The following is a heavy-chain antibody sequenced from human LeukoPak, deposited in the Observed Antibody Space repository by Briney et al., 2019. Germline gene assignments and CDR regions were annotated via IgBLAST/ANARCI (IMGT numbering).Heavy chain of an antibody. CDR3: AGGRDITVAGPGGYFDY. CDR1: GFTFSDYH. D-gene: IGHD6-19*01. V-gene: IGHV3-11*01. CDR2: ISPGGDVV. Sequence: PGGSLRLSCAASGFTFSDYHMSWVRQAPGKGLEWVSYISPGGDVVYFADSVKGRFTISRDNTRNSLFLQMNGLTAADTAVYYCAGGRDITVAGPGGYFDYWGQGALVTVSS. J-gene: IGHJ4*02.